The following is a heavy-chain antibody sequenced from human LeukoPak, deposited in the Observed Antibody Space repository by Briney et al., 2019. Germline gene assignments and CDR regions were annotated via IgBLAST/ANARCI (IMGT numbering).Heavy chain of an antibody. V-gene: IGHV4-39*07. D-gene: IGHD2-2*01. Sequence: SETLSLTCTVSGGSISITGYYWGWIRQPPGKGLEWIGRMYSSGSTYYNPSLKSRVTISVDTSKNQFSLKLSSVTAADTAVYYCARGPPDCSSTSCYAFDAFDIWGQGTMVTVSS. CDR3: ARGPPDCSSTSCYAFDAFDI. CDR1: GGSISITGYY. CDR2: MYSSGST. J-gene: IGHJ3*02.